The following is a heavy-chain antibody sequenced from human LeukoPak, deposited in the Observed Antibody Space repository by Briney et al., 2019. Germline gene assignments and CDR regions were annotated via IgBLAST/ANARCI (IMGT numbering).Heavy chain of an antibody. J-gene: IGHJ3*02. CDR3: ARRVGIAVAGTSLRGYAFDI. D-gene: IGHD6-19*01. V-gene: IGHV4-61*08. CDR2: IYYSGST. Sequence: KPSETLSLTCTVSGGSISSGDYYWSWIRQPPGKGLEWIGYIYYSGSTNYNPSLKSRVTISVDTSKNQFTLKLSSVTAADTAVYYCARRVGIAVAGTSLRGYAFDIWGQGTMVTVSS. CDR1: GGSISSGDYY.